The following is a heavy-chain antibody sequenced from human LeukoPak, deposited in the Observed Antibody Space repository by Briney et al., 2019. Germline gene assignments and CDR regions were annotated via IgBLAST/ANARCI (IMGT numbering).Heavy chain of an antibody. Sequence: SQTLSLTCDISGDSVSGNIVAWNWIRQSPSRGLEWLGRTNYRSKWYNDYAVSVRGRITINPDTSKNRFSLQLDSVTPEDTAVYYCARGSSGSFDYWGQGTLVTVSS. J-gene: IGHJ4*02. CDR1: GDSVSGNIVA. D-gene: IGHD6-19*01. CDR3: ARGSSGSFDY. CDR2: TNYRSKWYN. V-gene: IGHV6-1*01.